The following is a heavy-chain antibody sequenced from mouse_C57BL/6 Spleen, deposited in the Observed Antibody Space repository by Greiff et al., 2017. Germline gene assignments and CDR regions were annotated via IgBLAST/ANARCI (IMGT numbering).Heavy chain of an antibody. Sequence: VQLVESGPGLVQPSQSLSITCTVSGFSLTSYGVHWVRQSPGKGLEWLGVIWSGGSTDSNAAFISRLSISKDNSKSQVFFKMNSLQADDTAIYYCAAAQATDYYAMDYWGQGTSVTVSS. D-gene: IGHD3-2*02. CDR2: IWSGGST. CDR3: AAAQATDYYAMDY. V-gene: IGHV2-2*01. CDR1: GFSLTSYG. J-gene: IGHJ4*01.